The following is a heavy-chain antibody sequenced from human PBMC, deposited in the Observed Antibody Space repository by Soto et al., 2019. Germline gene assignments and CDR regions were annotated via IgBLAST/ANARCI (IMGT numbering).Heavy chain of an antibody. CDR3: ARGSSVSDS. CDR1: GGSFSGYY. J-gene: IGHJ4*02. CDR2: INHSGST. Sequence: SETLSLTCVVYGGSFSGYYWTWIRQPPGKGLEWIGEINHSGSTNYNPSLKSRVTISVDTSKIQFSLKLSSVTAADTAVYYCARGSSVSDSWGQGTLVTVSS. V-gene: IGHV4-34*01.